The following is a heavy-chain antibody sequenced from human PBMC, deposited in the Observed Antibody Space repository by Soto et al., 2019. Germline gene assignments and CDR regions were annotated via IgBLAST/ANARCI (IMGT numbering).Heavy chain of an antibody. Sequence: EVQLVETGGGLIQPGGSLRLSCAASGFTVSSNYMSWVRQAPGKGLEWVSVIYSGGSTYYADSVKGRFTISRDNSKNTRYLQMNSLRAEDTAVYYWARAIQLGFNFGYWGQGTLVTVSS. CDR3: ARAIQLGFNFGY. CDR2: IYSGGST. D-gene: IGHD5-18*01. CDR1: GFTVSSNY. V-gene: IGHV3-53*02. J-gene: IGHJ4*02.